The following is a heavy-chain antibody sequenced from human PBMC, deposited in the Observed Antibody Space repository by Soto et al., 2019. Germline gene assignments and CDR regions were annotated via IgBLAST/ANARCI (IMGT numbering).Heavy chain of an antibody. J-gene: IGHJ6*03. D-gene: IGHD3-10*01. Sequence: SETLSLTCTVSGGSISSYYWSWIRQPPGKGLEWIGYIYYSGSTNYNPSLKSRVTISVDTSKNQFSLKLSSVTAADTAVYYCARRYGSGSYYNRAYYYHLAVWGKGTTVTVSS. CDR3: ARRYGSGSYYNRAYYYHLAV. CDR1: GGSISSYY. CDR2: IYYSGST. V-gene: IGHV4-59*01.